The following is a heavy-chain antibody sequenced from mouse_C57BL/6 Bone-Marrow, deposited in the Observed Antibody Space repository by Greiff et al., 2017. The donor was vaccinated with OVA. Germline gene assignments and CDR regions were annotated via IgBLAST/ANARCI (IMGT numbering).Heavy chain of an antibody. CDR2: INPNNGGT. V-gene: IGHV1-18*01. CDR1: GYTFTDYN. D-gene: IGHD1-1*01. CDR3: ARYDYDWYFDV. Sequence: VQLQQSGPKLVKPGASVKIPCKASGYTFTDYNMDWVKQSHGKSLEWIGDINPNNGGTIYNQKFKGKATLTVDKSSSTAYMELRSLTSEDTAVYYCARYDYDWYFDVWGTGTTVTVSS. J-gene: IGHJ1*03.